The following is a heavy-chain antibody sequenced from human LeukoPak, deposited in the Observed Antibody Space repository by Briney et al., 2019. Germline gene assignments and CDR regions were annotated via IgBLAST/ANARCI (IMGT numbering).Heavy chain of an antibody. J-gene: IGHJ3*02. Sequence: ASVKVSCKASGYTFTDYYMHWVRQAPGQGLEWIGWINPNTGGTNYAQKFQGRVTMTRDTSISTAYMELSRLRFDDTAVYYCARDLMVRGLTGGIDGFDIWGQGTMVTVAS. V-gene: IGHV1-2*02. CDR3: ARDLMVRGLTGGIDGFDI. CDR1: GYTFTDYY. CDR2: INPNTGGT. D-gene: IGHD3-10*01.